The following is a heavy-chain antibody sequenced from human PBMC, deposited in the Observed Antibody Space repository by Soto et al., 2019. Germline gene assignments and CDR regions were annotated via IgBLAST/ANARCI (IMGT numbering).Heavy chain of an antibody. D-gene: IGHD1-1*01. Sequence: GGSLRLSCVASGFNFGSYWMHWIRQAPGKGLVWVSRIDIDGSITTYADSVAGRFTISRDNAKKTLYLQMNSLTAEDSALYFCVGGNPLNDYWGQGTLVTVSP. CDR3: VGGNPLNDY. CDR1: GFNFGSYW. V-gene: IGHV3-74*01. CDR2: IDIDGSIT. J-gene: IGHJ4*02.